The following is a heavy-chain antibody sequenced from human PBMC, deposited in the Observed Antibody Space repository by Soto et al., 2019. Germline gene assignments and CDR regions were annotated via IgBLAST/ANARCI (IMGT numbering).Heavy chain of an antibody. J-gene: IGHJ4*02. V-gene: IGHV3-23*01. Sequence: EVQLLESGGGLVQPGGSLRLSCAASGFTFSSYAMSWVRQAPGKGLEWVSAISGSGGSTYYADSVKGRFTISRDNSKNTLYLQMNSLRAEDTAVYYCAKGSKGLRFLGWLQNFDYWGQGTLVTVSS. D-gene: IGHD3-3*01. CDR1: GFTFSSYA. CDR2: ISGSGGST. CDR3: AKGSKGLRFLGWLQNFDY.